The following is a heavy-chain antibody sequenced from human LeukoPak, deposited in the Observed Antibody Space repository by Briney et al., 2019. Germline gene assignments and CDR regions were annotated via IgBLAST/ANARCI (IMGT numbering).Heavy chain of an antibody. J-gene: IGHJ4*02. CDR3: ARPASEQTADPFDY. V-gene: IGHV4-30-2*01. CDR2: IYHSGST. D-gene: IGHD2-2*01. Sequence: SQTLSLTCTVSGGSISSGGYYWSWIRQPPGKGLEWIGYIYHSGSTYYNPSLKSRVTISVDRSKNQFSLKLSSVTAADTAVYYCARPASEQTADPFDYWGQGTLVTVSS. CDR1: GGSISSGGYY.